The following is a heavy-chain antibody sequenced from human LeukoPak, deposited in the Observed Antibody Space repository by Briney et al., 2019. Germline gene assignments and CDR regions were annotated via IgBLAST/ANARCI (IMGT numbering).Heavy chain of an antibody. CDR3: ARRGPPDFDY. CDR1: GFMFSNYD. V-gene: IGHV3-48*03. Sequence: GGSLRLSCVASGFMFSNYDMKWARQAPGKGLEWISCVRTGGETTYCADSVKGRFSISSDNAQNSLYLQMNSLRVEDTAVYYCARRGPPDFDYWGQGTLVTVSS. J-gene: IGHJ4*02. CDR2: VRTGGETT.